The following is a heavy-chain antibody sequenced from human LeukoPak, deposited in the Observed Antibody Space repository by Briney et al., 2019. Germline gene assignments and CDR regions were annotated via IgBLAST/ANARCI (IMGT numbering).Heavy chain of an antibody. D-gene: IGHD3-10*01. Sequence: PGRSLRLSCAASGFTFSSYAMHWIRQAPGKGLEWVAVISYDGSNKYYADSVKGRFTISRDNSKNTLYLQMNSLRVEDSAVYYCAKAKYGSGSYYDYWGQGTLVTVSS. CDR1: GFTFSSYA. CDR2: ISYDGSNK. CDR3: AKAKYGSGSYYDY. J-gene: IGHJ4*02. V-gene: IGHV3-30-3*01.